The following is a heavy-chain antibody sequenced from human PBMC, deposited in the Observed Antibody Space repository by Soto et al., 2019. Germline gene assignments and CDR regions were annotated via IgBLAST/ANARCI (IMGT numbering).Heavy chain of an antibody. Sequence: QLQLQQWGAGLLKPSATLSLTCAVYGGPFNNYYWRWIRQSPTKGLEWIGEINHTGRPNYNPSLNSRVTLSIATSKKQISLKLSSVTAADTAVYYCASQVGIPNNRVGVVWGQGTLVTVSS. CDR2: INHTGRP. CDR1: GGPFNNYY. J-gene: IGHJ1*01. CDR3: ASQVGIPNNRVGVV. D-gene: IGHD2-21*01. V-gene: IGHV4-34*01.